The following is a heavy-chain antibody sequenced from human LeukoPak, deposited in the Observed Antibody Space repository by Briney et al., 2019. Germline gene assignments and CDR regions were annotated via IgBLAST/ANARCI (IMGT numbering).Heavy chain of an antibody. CDR1: GGSISSYY. Sequence: SETLSLTCTVSGGSISSYYWSWIRQPPGKGLEWIGYINYSGSTNYNPSLKSRVTISVDTSKNQFSLKLSSVTAADTAVYYCARGDGYNNPFDYWGQGTLVTVSS. J-gene: IGHJ4*02. CDR2: INYSGST. V-gene: IGHV4-59*01. CDR3: ARGDGYNNPFDY. D-gene: IGHD5-24*01.